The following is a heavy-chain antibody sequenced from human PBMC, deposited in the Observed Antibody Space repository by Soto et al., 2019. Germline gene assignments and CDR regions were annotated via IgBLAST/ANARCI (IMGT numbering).Heavy chain of an antibody. CDR2: ISAYNGNT. CDR1: GYTFTSDG. J-gene: IGHJ6*03. D-gene: IGHD3-16*01. CDR3: GRKPYARGLPRHYYYYYYMDV. V-gene: IGHV1-18*01. Sequence: ASVKVSCKASGYTFTSDGISWVRQAPGQGLEWMGWISAYNGNTNYAQKLQGRVTMTTDTSTSTANMELRSLRSDDTAVYGCGRKPYARGLPRHYYYYYYMDVWGKGTTVTSP.